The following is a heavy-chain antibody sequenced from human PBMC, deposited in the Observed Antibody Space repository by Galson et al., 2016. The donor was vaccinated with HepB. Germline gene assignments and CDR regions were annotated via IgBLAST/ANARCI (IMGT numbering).Heavy chain of an antibody. CDR2: ISSSGSTI. CDR1: GFTFSDSY. V-gene: IGHV3-11*01. CDR3: ARDVGDSSGYFLYYFDY. D-gene: IGHD3-22*01. Sequence: SLRLSCAASGFTFSDSYMSWIRQAPGKGLEWVSYISSSGSTIYYAESVTGRFTISRDNAKNSLYLQMNSLRAEDTAVYYCARDVGDSSGYFLYYFDYWGQGTLVTVSS. J-gene: IGHJ4*02.